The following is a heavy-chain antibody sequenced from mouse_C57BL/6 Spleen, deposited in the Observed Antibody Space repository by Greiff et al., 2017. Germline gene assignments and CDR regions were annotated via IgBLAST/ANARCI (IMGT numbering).Heavy chain of an antibody. J-gene: IGHJ1*03. CDR3: ARPYDYRWYFDV. V-gene: IGHV2-2*01. Sequence: VQLQESGPGLVQPSQSLSITCTVSGFSLTSYGVHWVRQSPGKGLEWLGVIWSGGSTDYNAAFISRLSISKDNSKSQVFFKMNSLQADDTAIYYCARPYDYRWYFDVWGTGTTVTVSS. D-gene: IGHD2-4*01. CDR2: IWSGGST. CDR1: GFSLTSYG.